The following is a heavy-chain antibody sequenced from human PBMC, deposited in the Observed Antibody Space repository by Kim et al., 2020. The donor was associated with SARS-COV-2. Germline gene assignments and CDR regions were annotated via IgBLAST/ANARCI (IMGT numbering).Heavy chain of an antibody. J-gene: IGHJ4*02. CDR2: IYYSGST. CDR3: ARVEMATATIDY. Sequence: SETLSLTCTVSGGSISSYYWSWIRQPPGKGLEWIGYIYYSGSTNYNPSLKSRVTISVDTSKNQFSLKLSSVTAADTAVYYCARVEMATATIDYWGQGTLV. D-gene: IGHD5-18*01. CDR1: GGSISSYY. V-gene: IGHV4-59*08.